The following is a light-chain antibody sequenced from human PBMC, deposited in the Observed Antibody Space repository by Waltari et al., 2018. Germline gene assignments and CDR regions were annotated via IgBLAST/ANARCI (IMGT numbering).Light chain of an antibody. Sequence: TQSPATLSLSPGERATLSCRASQSVSNYLAWYQQKPGQAPRLLIYDASTRATGTPARFSGSGSGTDFSLTISSLEPEDFAVYYCQQRGNWPTLTFGGGTKVEIK. CDR1: QSVSNY. J-gene: IGKJ4*01. V-gene: IGKV3-11*01. CDR3: QQRGNWPTLT. CDR2: DAS.